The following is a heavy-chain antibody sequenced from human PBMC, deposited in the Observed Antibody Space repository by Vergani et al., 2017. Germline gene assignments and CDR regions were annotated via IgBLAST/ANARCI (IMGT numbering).Heavy chain of an antibody. D-gene: IGHD1-26*01. CDR3: ARQWELLPYYYGMDV. Sequence: QVQLVQSGAEVKKPGASVKVSCKASGYTFTGYYMHWVRQAPGQGLEWMGWINPNSGGTNYAQKFQGRVTMTMDTSISTAYMELSRLRSDDTAVYYCARQWELLPYYYGMDVWGQGTTVTVSS. J-gene: IGHJ6*02. CDR1: GYTFTGYY. V-gene: IGHV1-2*02. CDR2: INPNSGGT.